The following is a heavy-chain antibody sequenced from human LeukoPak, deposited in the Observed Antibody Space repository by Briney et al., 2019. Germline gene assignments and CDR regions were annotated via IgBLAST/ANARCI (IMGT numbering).Heavy chain of an antibody. V-gene: IGHV3-30-3*01. CDR2: ISYDGSNK. J-gene: IGHJ4*02. Sequence: GGSLRLSCAASGFTFSSYAMHWVRQAPGKGLEWVAVISYDGSNKYYADSVKGRFTISRDNSKNTLYLQMNSLRAEDTAVYYCARDFWRASIAAAFYWGQGTLVTVSS. CDR3: ARDFWRASIAAAFY. CDR1: GFTFSSYA. D-gene: IGHD6-13*01.